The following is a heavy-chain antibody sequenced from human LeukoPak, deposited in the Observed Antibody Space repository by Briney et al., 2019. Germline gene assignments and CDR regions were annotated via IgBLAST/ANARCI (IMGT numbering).Heavy chain of an antibody. V-gene: IGHV3-23*01. D-gene: IGHD3-22*01. CDR2: VTYSGGST. J-gene: IGHJ3*02. CDR3: AKDVTYYPDNTGSWGAFHI. CDR1: GFTFSSYA. Sequence: GGSLRLSCIASGFTFSSYAMSWVRQAPGKGLEWVSIVTYSGGSTFYADSVKGRFTISRDNSKNTLYLQMNSLRADDTAVYYCAKDVTYYPDNTGSWGAFHIWGQGTMVTVSS.